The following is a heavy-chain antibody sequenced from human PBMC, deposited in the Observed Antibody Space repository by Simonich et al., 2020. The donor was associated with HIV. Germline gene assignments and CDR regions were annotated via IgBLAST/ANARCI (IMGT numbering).Heavy chain of an antibody. CDR3: ARGRGYVAASGKYYFDY. J-gene: IGHJ4*02. D-gene: IGHD6-13*01. CDR1: GGPFSSYA. V-gene: IGHV1-69*13. CDR2: ILPIFGTA. Sequence: QVQQVQSGAEVKKPGASVKVSCKASGGPFSSYAINWVRQAPGQGLEWRGGILPIFGTANYAQKFQGRVTITADEYTSTAYMELRSLRFEDPAVYYCARGRGYVAASGKYYFDYWGQGTLVTVSS.